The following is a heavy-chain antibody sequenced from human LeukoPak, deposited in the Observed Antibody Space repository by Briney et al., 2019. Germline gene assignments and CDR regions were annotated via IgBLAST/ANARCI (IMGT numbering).Heavy chain of an antibody. Sequence: SETLSLTCTISGGSISSHYWSWIRQPPGKGLEWIGYIYYSGSTNYNPSLKSRVTISVDTSKNQFSLKLSSVTAADTAVYYCASFKGRGAVDYWGQGTLVTVSS. CDR2: IYYSGST. V-gene: IGHV4-59*11. CDR3: ASFKGRGAVDY. J-gene: IGHJ4*02. CDR1: GGSISSHY. D-gene: IGHD1-26*01.